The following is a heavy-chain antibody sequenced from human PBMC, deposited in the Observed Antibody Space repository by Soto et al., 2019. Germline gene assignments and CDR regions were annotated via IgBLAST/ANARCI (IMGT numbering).Heavy chain of an antibody. D-gene: IGHD1-20*01. CDR2: ISGSGGST. CDR3: AKRPDNWKYFDY. V-gene: IGHV3-23*01. Sequence: GGSLRLSCAASGFTFKSYAMSWVRQAPGKGLEWVSGISGSGGSTYYADSVKGRFTISRDNSKNTLYLQMNSLRADDTAVYYCAKRPDNWKYFDYWGQGTLVTVSS. J-gene: IGHJ4*02. CDR1: GFTFKSYA.